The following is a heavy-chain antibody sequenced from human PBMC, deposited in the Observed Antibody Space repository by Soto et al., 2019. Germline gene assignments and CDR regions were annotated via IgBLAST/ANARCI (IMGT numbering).Heavy chain of an antibody. CDR1: GFTFVDYA. J-gene: IGHJ4*02. D-gene: IGHD7-27*01. V-gene: IGHV3-9*01. CDR2: ISWNSGSI. CDR3: AKGAGTGSGYYFDY. Sequence: EVQLVESGGGLVQPGRSLRLSCAASGFTFVDYAMHWVRQAPGKGLEWVSGISWNSGSIGYADSVKGRFTISRDNAKNSLYLQMNSLRAEDTALYYCAKGAGTGSGYYFDYWGQGTLVTVSS.